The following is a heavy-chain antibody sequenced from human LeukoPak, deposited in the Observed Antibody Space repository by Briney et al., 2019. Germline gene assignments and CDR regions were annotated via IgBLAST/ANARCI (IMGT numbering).Heavy chain of an antibody. CDR2: ISSSSSYI. CDR3: ARESYSNYVFFDY. D-gene: IGHD4-11*01. J-gene: IGHJ4*02. CDR1: GFTFSSYS. Sequence: PGGSLRLSCAASGFTFSSYSMNWVRQAPGKGLEWVSSISSSSSYIYYADSVKGRFTISRDNAKNSLYLQMNSLRAEDTAVYYCARESYSNYVFFDYWGQGTLVTVSS. V-gene: IGHV3-21*01.